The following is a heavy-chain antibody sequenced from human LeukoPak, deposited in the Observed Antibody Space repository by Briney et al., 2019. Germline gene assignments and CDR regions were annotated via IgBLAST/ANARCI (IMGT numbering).Heavy chain of an antibody. J-gene: IGHJ5*02. CDR2: IYYSGST. CDR3: ARERDYSNYPVGWFDP. D-gene: IGHD4-11*01. V-gene: IGHV4-59*01. Sequence: PSETLSLTCTVSGGSISSYYWSWIRQPPGKGLEWIGYIYYSGSTNYNPSLKSRVTISVDTSKNQFSLKLSSVAAADTAVYYCARERDYSNYPVGWFDPWGQGTLVTVSS. CDR1: GGSISSYY.